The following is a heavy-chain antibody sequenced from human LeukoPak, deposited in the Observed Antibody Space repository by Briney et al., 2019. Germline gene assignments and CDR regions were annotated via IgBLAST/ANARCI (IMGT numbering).Heavy chain of an antibody. Sequence: GGSLRLSCAASGFTVSSNYMSWLRQAPGRGLGWASVIYSGGSTYYADSVKGRFTISRDNSKNTLYLQMNSLRAEDTAVYYCASGGYSTYSSSSGFDYWGQGTLVTVSS. V-gene: IGHV3-53*01. CDR1: GFTVSSNY. D-gene: IGHD6-6*01. J-gene: IGHJ4*02. CDR3: ASGGYSTYSSSSGFDY. CDR2: IYSGGST.